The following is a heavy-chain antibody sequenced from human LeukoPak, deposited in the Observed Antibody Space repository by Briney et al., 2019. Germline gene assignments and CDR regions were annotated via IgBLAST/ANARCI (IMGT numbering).Heavy chain of an antibody. CDR2: IDTASNT. J-gene: IGHJ4*02. V-gene: IGHV3-21*01. Sequence: GGSLRLSCAASGVTFRSYSINWVRQAPGKGLEWVSSIDTASNTFYADSVKGRFTVSRDNAKNSLDLQMPSLRAEDTAVYYCARTVCSGGSCPHDSWGQGTLVTVSS. D-gene: IGHD2-15*01. CDR1: GVTFRSYS. CDR3: ARTVCSGGSCPHDS.